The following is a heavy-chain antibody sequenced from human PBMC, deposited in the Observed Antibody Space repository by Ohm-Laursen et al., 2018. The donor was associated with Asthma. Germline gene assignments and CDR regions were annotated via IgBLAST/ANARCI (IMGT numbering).Heavy chain of an antibody. J-gene: IGHJ6*02. CDR2: IWYDGSNK. CDR1: GFIFSSNA. D-gene: IGHD3-3*01. Sequence: SLRLSCAASGFIFSSNAMSWVRQAPGKGLEWVAVIWYDGSNKYYTDSLKGQFTISRDNSKNTLYLQMNSLSAEDTAVYYCARDAYYDFWSGYPYYYYYGMDVWGQGTTVTVSS. CDR3: ARDAYYDFWSGYPYYYYYGMDV. V-gene: IGHV3-33*07.